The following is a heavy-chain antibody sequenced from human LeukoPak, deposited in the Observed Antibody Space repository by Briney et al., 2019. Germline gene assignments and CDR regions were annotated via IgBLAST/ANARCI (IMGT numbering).Heavy chain of an antibody. CDR2: INHSGST. Sequence: PSETLSLTCAVYGGSFSGYYWSWIRQPPGKGLEWIGEINHSGSTNYNPSLKSRVTISVDTSKNQFSLKLSSATAADTAVYYCARGPRYSSSWYGYWGQGTLVTVSS. V-gene: IGHV4-34*01. J-gene: IGHJ4*02. CDR3: ARGPRYSSSWYGY. CDR1: GGSFSGYY. D-gene: IGHD6-13*01.